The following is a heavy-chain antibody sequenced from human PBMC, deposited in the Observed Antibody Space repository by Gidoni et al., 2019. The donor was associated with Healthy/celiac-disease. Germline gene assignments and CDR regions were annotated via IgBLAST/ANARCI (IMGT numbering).Heavy chain of an antibody. CDR2: ISWNSGSI. D-gene: IGHD3-3*01. Sequence: EVQLVESGGGLVQPGRSRRLSCAASGFTLDDSASTWVRQAPGKGLEWVLGISWNSGSIGYADSVKGRFTISRDNAKNSLYLQMNSLRAEDTALYYCAKEARITYYDFWSGNWFDPWGQGTLVTVSS. J-gene: IGHJ5*02. CDR3: AKEARITYYDFWSGNWFDP. V-gene: IGHV3-9*01. CDR1: GFTLDDSA.